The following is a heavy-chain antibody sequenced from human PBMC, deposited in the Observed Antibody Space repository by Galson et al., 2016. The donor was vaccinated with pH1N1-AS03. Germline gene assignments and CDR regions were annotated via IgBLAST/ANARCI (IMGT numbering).Heavy chain of an antibody. D-gene: IGHD3-22*01. CDR2: ISWDDDK. CDR1: GSSLRTSGVG. CDR3: AHVYYDNRADWFDP. Sequence: PALVTPTQTLTLTCTFSGSSLRTSGVGVGWIRQPPGKALEWLALISWDDDKRYSPSMKSRLPITKYTSKNQVVLTMTNMDPVDTATYYCAHVYYDNRADWFDPWGQGTLVTVSS. J-gene: IGHJ5*02. V-gene: IGHV2-5*02.